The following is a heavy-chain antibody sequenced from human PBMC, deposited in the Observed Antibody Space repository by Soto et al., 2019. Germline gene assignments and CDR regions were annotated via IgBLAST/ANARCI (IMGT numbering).Heavy chain of an antibody. J-gene: IGHJ6*02. V-gene: IGHV1-2*02. Sequence: QVPVVQSGAEVKKPGASVQVSCKASGYSFTDYYIHWVRQAHGQGLEWMGWINPNSDDADYPLKFQGRVTMTRDTSISTAYMELSGLRSADTAVYFCARDRYSTLARERTSRFYYYYAMDVWGQGTTVTVSS. D-gene: IGHD6-13*01. CDR1: GYSFTDYY. CDR3: ARDRYSTLARERTSRFYYYYAMDV. CDR2: INPNSDDA.